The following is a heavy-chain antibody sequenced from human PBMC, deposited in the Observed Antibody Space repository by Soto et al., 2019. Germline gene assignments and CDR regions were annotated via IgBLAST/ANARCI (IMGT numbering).Heavy chain of an antibody. Sequence: GGSLRLSCAASGFIFSTFWMHWVRQAPGKGLEWVSRINSDGSKTTYADSVKGRFTISRDNAKNTVYLQMNSLRAEDTAVYYCATVATNSYNWLDPWGQGTLVAVSS. CDR2: INSDGSKT. J-gene: IGHJ5*02. V-gene: IGHV3-74*01. D-gene: IGHD5-12*01. CDR1: GFIFSTFW. CDR3: ATVATNSYNWLDP.